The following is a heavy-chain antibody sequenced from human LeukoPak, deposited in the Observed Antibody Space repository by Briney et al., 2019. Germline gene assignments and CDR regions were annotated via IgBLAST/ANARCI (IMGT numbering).Heavy chain of an antibody. Sequence: PGRSLRLSCAASGFTFNEFGVHWVRQAPGQGLEWVALIWYDGSNKYYADSVKGRFTISRDNSKNTLYLQMNSLGADDTAVYYCAKAFQRGWERYAFAFWGQGTLVTVSS. CDR3: AKAFQRGWERYAFAF. J-gene: IGHJ3*01. V-gene: IGHV3-33*06. CDR1: GFTFNEFG. D-gene: IGHD1-26*01. CDR2: IWYDGSNK.